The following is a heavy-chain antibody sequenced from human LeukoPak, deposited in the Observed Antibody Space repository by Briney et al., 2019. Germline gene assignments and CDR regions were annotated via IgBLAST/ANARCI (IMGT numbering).Heavy chain of an antibody. CDR1: GFTLSRYW. CDR2: ISSSSSYI. Sequence: PGGSLRLSCAASGFTLSRYWMSWVRQAPGKGLEWVSSISSSSSYISYADSVKGRFTISRDNAKNALYLQMNSLGAEDTAVYYCARDLFWGQGTLVTVSS. J-gene: IGHJ4*02. CDR3: ARDLF. V-gene: IGHV3-21*01.